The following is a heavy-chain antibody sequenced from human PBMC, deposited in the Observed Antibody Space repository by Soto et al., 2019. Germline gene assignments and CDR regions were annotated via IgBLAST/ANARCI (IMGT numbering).Heavy chain of an antibody. CDR3: ARDPKKYSSGWLNWFDP. J-gene: IGHJ5*02. CDR1: GYTFTSYC. V-gene: IGHV1-18*01. D-gene: IGHD6-19*01. CDR2: ISAYNGNT. Sequence: ASVKVSCKASGYTFTSYCISWVRQAPGQGLEWMGWISAYNGNTNYAQKLQGRVTMTTDTSTSTAYMELRSLRSDDTAVYYCARDPKKYSSGWLNWFDPWGQGTLVTVSS.